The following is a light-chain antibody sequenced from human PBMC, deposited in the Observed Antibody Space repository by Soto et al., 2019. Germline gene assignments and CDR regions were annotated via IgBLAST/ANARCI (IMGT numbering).Light chain of an antibody. CDR1: QSVSSN. V-gene: IGKV3D-15*01. Sequence: EIVITQSPATLSVSPGERATLSCRASQSVSSNLAWYQQKPGQAPRLLIYGASSRATGIPDRFSGSGSGADFTLTISSLQPEDFATYYCQHSYSIVTSGGVTKVDIK. CDR2: GAS. J-gene: IGKJ4*01. CDR3: QHSYSIVT.